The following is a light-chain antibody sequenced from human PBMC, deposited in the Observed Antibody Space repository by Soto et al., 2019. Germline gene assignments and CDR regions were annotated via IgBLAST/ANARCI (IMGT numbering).Light chain of an antibody. CDR3: SSYTSTSTVV. Sequence: QSALTQPASVSGSPGQSITISCTGSCSDVGGYNFVSWYQQHTGKAPKLIIYDVSSRPSGVSNRFSGSKSGNTSSLTISGLQAQDEADYHCSSYTSTSTVVFGGGTKLTVL. CDR2: DVS. V-gene: IGLV2-14*01. J-gene: IGLJ2*01. CDR1: CSDVGGYNF.